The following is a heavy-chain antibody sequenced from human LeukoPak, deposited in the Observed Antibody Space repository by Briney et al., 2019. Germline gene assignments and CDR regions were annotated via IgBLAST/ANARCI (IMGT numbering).Heavy chain of an antibody. Sequence: ASVKVSCKASGYTFTSYGISWVRQAPGQGLEWMGWISAYNGNTNYAQKLQGRVTMTTDTSTSTAYMELRSLRSDDTAVYYCARHYHDSSGYYYYWYFDLWGRGTLVTVSS. J-gene: IGHJ2*01. CDR1: GYTFTSYG. CDR3: ARHYHDSSGYYYYWYFDL. V-gene: IGHV1-18*01. D-gene: IGHD3-22*01. CDR2: ISAYNGNT.